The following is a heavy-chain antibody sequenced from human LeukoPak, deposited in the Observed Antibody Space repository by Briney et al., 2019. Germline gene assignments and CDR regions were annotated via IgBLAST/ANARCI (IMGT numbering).Heavy chain of an antibody. CDR3: ARVRILTGYHSLSAETRTPNYFDY. J-gene: IGHJ4*02. CDR2: INHSGST. Sequence: SETLSLTCAVYGGSFSGYYWSWIRQPPGKGLEWIGEINHSGSTNHNPSLKSRVTISVDTSKNQFSLKLSSVIAADTAVYYCARVRILTGYHSLSAETRTPNYFDYWGQGTLVTVSS. V-gene: IGHV4-34*01. D-gene: IGHD3-9*01. CDR1: GGSFSGYY.